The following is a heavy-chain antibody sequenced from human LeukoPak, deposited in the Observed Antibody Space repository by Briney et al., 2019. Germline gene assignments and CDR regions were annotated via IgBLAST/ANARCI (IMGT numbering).Heavy chain of an antibody. V-gene: IGHV3-48*04. CDR3: ARSPAGANYYLDV. CDR2: ISSSGSTM. D-gene: IGHD1-14*01. CDR1: GFTSITYT. Sequence: GGSLRLSCAASGFTSITYTMNWVRQAPGKGLEWVSYISSSGSTMYYADSVKGRFTISRDNAKNSLSLQMNSLRAEDTAVYYCARSPAGANYYLDVWGKGTTVTISS. J-gene: IGHJ6*03.